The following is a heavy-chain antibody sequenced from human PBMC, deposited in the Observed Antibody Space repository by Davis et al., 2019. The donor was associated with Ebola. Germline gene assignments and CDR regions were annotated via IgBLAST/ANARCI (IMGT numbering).Heavy chain of an antibody. J-gene: IGHJ4*02. CDR3: AGAGPGGYDFWSGYYTGPSDY. CDR2: IKQDGSEK. Sequence: GESLKISCAASGFTFSDYYMSWVRQAPGKGLEWVANIKQDGSEKYYVDSVKGRFTISRDNAKNSLYLQMNSLRAEDTAVYYCAGAGPGGYDFWSGYYTGPSDYWGQGTLVTVSS. CDR1: GFTFSDYY. D-gene: IGHD3-3*01. V-gene: IGHV3-7*03.